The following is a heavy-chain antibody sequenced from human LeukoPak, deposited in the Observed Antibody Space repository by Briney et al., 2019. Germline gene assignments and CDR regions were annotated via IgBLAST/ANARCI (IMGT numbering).Heavy chain of an antibody. CDR1: GGSISSSSYY. J-gene: IGHJ5*02. Sequence: PSETLSLTCTVSGGSISSSSYYWGWIRQPPGKGLEWIGSIYYSGSTYYNPSLKSRVTISVDTSKNQFSLKLSSVTAADTAVYYCGRLQGQWRNNWFDPGGQGTLVTVSS. CDR2: IYYSGST. V-gene: IGHV4-39*01. D-gene: IGHD6-19*01. CDR3: GRLQGQWRNNWFDP.